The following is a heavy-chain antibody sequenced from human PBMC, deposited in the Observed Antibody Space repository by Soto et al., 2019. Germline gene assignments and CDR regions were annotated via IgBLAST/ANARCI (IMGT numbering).Heavy chain of an antibody. D-gene: IGHD6-13*01. CDR3: ATAGSSSYLFDY. CDR1: GYTLTELS. CDR2: FDPEDGET. J-gene: IGHJ4*02. V-gene: IGHV1-24*01. Sequence: GASVKVSCKVSGYTLTELSMHWVRQAPGKGLEWMGGFDPEDGETIYAQKFQGRVTMTEDTSTDTAYMGLSSLRSEDTAVYYCATAGSSSYLFDYWGQGTLVTVSS.